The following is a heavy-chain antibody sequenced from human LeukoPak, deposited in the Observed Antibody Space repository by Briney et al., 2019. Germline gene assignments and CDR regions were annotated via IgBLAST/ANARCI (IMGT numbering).Heavy chain of an antibody. Sequence: SQTLSLTCTVSGGSISSGGYYWSWIRQPPGRGLEWIGYIYHSGSTYYNPSLKSRVTISVDWSKNQFSLKLSSVTAADTAVYYCARSGRRIVVVPAADAFDIWGQGTMVTVSS. CDR3: ARSGRRIVVVPAADAFDI. CDR2: IYHSGST. CDR1: GGSISSGGYY. J-gene: IGHJ3*02. D-gene: IGHD2-2*01. V-gene: IGHV4-30-2*01.